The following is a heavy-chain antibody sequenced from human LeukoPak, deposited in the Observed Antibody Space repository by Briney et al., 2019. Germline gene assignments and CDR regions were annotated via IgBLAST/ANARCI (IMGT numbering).Heavy chain of an antibody. CDR1: GYTGTSYD. CDR3: ARGLRVRGVIIPGYYYYSYMDV. CDR2: MNPNGGNT. D-gene: IGHD3-10*01. J-gene: IGHJ6*03. V-gene: IGHV1-8*03. Sequence: ASVKVSCKASGYTGTSYDINWVRQATGQGLEGRGWMNPNGGNTGYAQKFQGRVTITRNTSISTAYMELRRLRSEDTAVSYCARGLRVRGVIIPGYYYYSYMDVWGKGTTVTVSS.